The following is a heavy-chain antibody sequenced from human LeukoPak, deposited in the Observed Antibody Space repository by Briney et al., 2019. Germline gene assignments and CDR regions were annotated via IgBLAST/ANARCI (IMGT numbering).Heavy chain of an antibody. J-gene: IGHJ4*02. Sequence: GGTLRLSCAASGFTFSSYWMSWVRQAPGKGLEWVANIKQDGSEKYYVDSVKGRFTISRDNAKNSLYLQMNSLRAEDTAVYYCARDSWGYSGYVFDYWGQGTLVTVSS. CDR1: GFTFSSYW. CDR3: ARDSWGYSGYVFDY. CDR2: IKQDGSEK. D-gene: IGHD5-12*01. V-gene: IGHV3-7*01.